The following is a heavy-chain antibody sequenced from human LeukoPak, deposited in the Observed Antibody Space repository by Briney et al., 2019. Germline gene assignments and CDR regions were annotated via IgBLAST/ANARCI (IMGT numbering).Heavy chain of an antibody. D-gene: IGHD3-10*01. Sequence: QAGGSLRLSCAASGFTFSSYAMSWVRQAPGKGLEWVSAISGSGGSTYYADSVKGRFTISRDNSKNTLYLQMNSLRGEDTAVYYCAKSPRITMVRGVIYYYYYYMDVWGKGTTVTVSS. CDR1: GFTFSSYA. V-gene: IGHV3-23*01. J-gene: IGHJ6*03. CDR2: ISGSGGST. CDR3: AKSPRITMVRGVIYYYYYYMDV.